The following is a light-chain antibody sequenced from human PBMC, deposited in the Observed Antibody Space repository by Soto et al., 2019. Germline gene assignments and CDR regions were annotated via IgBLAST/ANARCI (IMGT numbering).Light chain of an antibody. Sequence: DIQLTQSPSLLSASIGDRVTITCRASHDISTFLAWYQQKPGKAPKLLIYEASTLQSGVPSRFSGSGSGTEFTLTISSLQPEDFATYYCQQSYSTPRTFGQGTRLAIK. CDR3: QQSYSTPRT. CDR1: HDISTF. V-gene: IGKV1-9*01. CDR2: EAS. J-gene: IGKJ5*01.